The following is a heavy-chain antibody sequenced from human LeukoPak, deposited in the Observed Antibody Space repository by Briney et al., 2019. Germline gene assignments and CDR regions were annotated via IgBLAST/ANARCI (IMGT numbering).Heavy chain of an antibody. CDR3: ARGHFCSNASRLYGVTFYYSYMDV. CDR2: ISGSGGST. V-gene: IGHV3-23*01. Sequence: GGSLRLSCAASGFTFSSYAMSWVRQAPGKGLEWVSAISGSGGSTYYADSVKGRFTISRDNSKNTLYLQMNSLRAEDTAVYFCARGHFCSNASRLYGVTFYYSYMDVWGKGTTVTVSS. D-gene: IGHD2-2*01. J-gene: IGHJ6*03. CDR1: GFTFSSYA.